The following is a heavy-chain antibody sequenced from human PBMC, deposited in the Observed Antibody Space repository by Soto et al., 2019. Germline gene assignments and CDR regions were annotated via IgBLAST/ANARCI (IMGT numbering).Heavy chain of an antibody. J-gene: IGHJ4*02. V-gene: IGHV4-31*03. Sequence: SETLSLTCTVSGGSISSGGYYWNWIRQHPGKGLEWIGYISYSGSTYYNPSLKSRVSISVDTSQNQFALKLSSVTAADTAVYYCARDTADGDYRWGQGTLVTVSS. CDR1: GGSISSGGYY. CDR2: ISYSGST. D-gene: IGHD4-17*01. CDR3: ARDTADGDYR.